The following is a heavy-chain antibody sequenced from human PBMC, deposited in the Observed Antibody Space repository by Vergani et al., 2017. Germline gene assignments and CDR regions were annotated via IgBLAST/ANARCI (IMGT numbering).Heavy chain of an antibody. V-gene: IGHV5-51*01. CDR1: GYRFTSYW. Sequence: EVQLVQSGAEVKKPGESLKISCKGSGYRFTSYWIGWVRQMPGKGLECMGIIYPGNSDTRYSPPFQGQVTISADKSISTAYLQWSSLKASDTAMYYCARVISMVRGVIYYGMDVWGQGTTVTVSS. CDR2: IYPGNSDT. CDR3: ARVISMVRGVIYYGMDV. J-gene: IGHJ6*02. D-gene: IGHD3-10*01.